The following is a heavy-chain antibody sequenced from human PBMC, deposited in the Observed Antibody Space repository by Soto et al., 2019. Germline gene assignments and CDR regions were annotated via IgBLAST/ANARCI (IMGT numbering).Heavy chain of an antibody. V-gene: IGHV1-8*01. J-gene: IGHJ6*03. CDR2: MNPNSGNT. CDR3: ARGSTPGSYYDFWSGYFRGGNYYYMDV. Sequence: ASVEVSCKASGYTFTSYDSNWVRQATGQGLEWMGWMNPNSGNTGYAQKFQGRVTMTRNTSISTAYMELSSLRSEDTAVYYCARGSTPGSYYDFWSGYFRGGNYYYMDVWGKGTTVTVSS. D-gene: IGHD3-3*01. CDR1: GYTFTSYD.